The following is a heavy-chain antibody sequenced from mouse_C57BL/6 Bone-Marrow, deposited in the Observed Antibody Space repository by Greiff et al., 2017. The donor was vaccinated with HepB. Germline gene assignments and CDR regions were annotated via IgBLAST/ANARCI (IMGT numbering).Heavy chain of an antibody. Sequence: EVQGVESGGDLVKPGGSLKLSCAASGFTFSSYGMSWVRQTPDKRLEWVATISSGGSYTYYPDSVKGRFTISRDNAKNTLYLQMSSLKSEDTAMYYCARRIYYYGSSLYYYAMDYWGQGTSVTVSS. CDR2: ISSGGSYT. J-gene: IGHJ4*01. CDR3: ARRIYYYGSSLYYYAMDY. D-gene: IGHD1-1*01. CDR1: GFTFSSYG. V-gene: IGHV5-6*01.